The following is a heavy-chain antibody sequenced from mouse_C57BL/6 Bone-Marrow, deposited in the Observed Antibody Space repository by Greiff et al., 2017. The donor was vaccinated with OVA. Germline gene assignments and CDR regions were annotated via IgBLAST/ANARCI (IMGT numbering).Heavy chain of an antibody. CDR3: AREGYSNDYAMDY. Sequence: VQLKQSGAELVRPGTSVKMSCKASGYTFTNYWIGWAKQRPGHGLEWIGDIYPGGGYTNYNEKFKGKATLTADKSSSTAYMQFSSLTSEDSAIYYCAREGYSNDYAMDYWGQGTSVTVSS. J-gene: IGHJ4*01. V-gene: IGHV1-63*01. CDR1: GYTFTNYW. D-gene: IGHD2-5*01. CDR2: IYPGGGYT.